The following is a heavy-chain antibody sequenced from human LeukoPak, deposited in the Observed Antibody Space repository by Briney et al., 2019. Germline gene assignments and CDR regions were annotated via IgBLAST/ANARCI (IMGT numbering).Heavy chain of an antibody. V-gene: IGHV1-2*02. CDR1: GGTFSSYA. CDR2: INLNSGGT. J-gene: IGHJ3*02. CDR3: IAARLYAFDI. D-gene: IGHD6-6*01. Sequence: ASVKVSCKASGGTFSSYAISWVRQAPGQGLEWMGWINLNSGGTNYAQKFQGRVTMTRDTSISTAYMELSRLRSDDMAVYYCIAARLYAFDIWGQGTMVTVSS.